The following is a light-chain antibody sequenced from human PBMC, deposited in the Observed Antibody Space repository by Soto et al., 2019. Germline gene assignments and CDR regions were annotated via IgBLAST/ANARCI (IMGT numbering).Light chain of an antibody. CDR2: GAS. CDR1: QSITEK. J-gene: IGKJ5*01. CDR3: QHYVSPPIT. Sequence: IVMTQSPDTLSVSPGERATLSCRASQSITEKVVWYQQKSGQAPRLLIYGASTRATGIPVRFSGSGSGTEFTLTISSLQSEDFAVYYCQHYVSPPITFGQGTRLENK. V-gene: IGKV3-15*01.